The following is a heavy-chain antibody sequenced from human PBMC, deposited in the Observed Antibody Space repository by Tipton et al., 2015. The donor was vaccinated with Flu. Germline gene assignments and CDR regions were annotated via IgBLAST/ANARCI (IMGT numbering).Heavy chain of an antibody. CDR3: ASTPGDIVATLYFDY. J-gene: IGHJ4*02. CDR2: IYYSGST. D-gene: IGHD5-12*01. V-gene: IGHV4-59*01. Sequence: TLSLTCTVSGGSISSYYWSWIRQPPGKGLEWIGFIYYSGSTNYNPSLKSRVTISVDTSKNQFSLKLSSVTAADTAVYYCASTPGDIVATLYFDYWGQGTLVTVSS. CDR1: GGSISSYY.